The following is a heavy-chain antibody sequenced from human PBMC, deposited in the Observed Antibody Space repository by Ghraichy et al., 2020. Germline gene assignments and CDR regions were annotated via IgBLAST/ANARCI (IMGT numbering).Heavy chain of an antibody. Sequence: ASVKVSCKASGYTFTSYDINWVRQATGQGLEWMGWMNPNSGNTGYAQKFQGRVTMTRNTSISTAYMELSSLRSEDTAVYFCARVKSGNYQYYGMDVWGQGTTVTVS. J-gene: IGHJ6*02. V-gene: IGHV1-8*01. CDR3: ARVKSGNYQYYGMDV. CDR1: GYTFTSYD. CDR2: MNPNSGNT. D-gene: IGHD5-12*01.